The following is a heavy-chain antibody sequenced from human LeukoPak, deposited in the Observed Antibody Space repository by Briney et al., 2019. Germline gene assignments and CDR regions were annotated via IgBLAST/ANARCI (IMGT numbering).Heavy chain of an antibody. Sequence: GGSLRVCCAASGFTFSDYYMSWIRQAPGKGLEWVSYISSGGSPIYYADSVKGRFTISRDNAKNSLYLQMNSLRAEDTAVHYCARTYYCGSGSYSNDAFDIWGQGTMVTVSS. D-gene: IGHD3-10*01. CDR3: ARTYYCGSGSYSNDAFDI. J-gene: IGHJ3*02. CDR2: ISSGGSPI. CDR1: GFTFSDYY. V-gene: IGHV3-11*04.